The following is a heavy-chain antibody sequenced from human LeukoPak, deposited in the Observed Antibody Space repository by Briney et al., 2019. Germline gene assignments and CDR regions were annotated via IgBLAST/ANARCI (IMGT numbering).Heavy chain of an antibody. CDR2: ISASGDRT. D-gene: IGHD2-15*01. Sequence: GGSLRLSCAASGFTFSSYAMSWVRQAPGKGLEWVSDISASGDRTSYADSVQGRFSISRDNSKNTVYLQMNSLRAEDTAVYYCAKDVRGGCIGDNCYHWGQGALVTVSS. CDR1: GFTFSSYA. J-gene: IGHJ4*02. CDR3: AKDVRGGCIGDNCYH. V-gene: IGHV3-23*01.